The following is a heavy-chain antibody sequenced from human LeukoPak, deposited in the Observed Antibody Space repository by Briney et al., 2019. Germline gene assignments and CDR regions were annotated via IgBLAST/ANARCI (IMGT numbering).Heavy chain of an antibody. CDR1: GFTFSSYN. Sequence: GGSLRLSCAASGFTFSSYNMNWVRQAPGKGLEWVSSISSSSSYIYYADSVKGRFTISRDNAKNSLYLQMNSLRAEDTAVYYCARDLGDYYDSSGYYVAPWGQGTLVTVSS. D-gene: IGHD3-22*01. CDR3: ARDLGDYYDSSGYYVAP. V-gene: IGHV3-21*01. CDR2: ISSSSSYI. J-gene: IGHJ5*02.